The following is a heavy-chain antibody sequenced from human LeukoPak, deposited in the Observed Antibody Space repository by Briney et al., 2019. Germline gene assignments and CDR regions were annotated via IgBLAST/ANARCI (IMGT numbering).Heavy chain of an antibody. V-gene: IGHV4-61*02. Sequence: SETLSLTCTVSGGSISSGSYYWSWIRQPAGKGLEWIGRIYTSGSTNYNPSLKSRVTISVDTSKNQFSLKLSSVTAADTAVYYCARIAMVAATQWFDPWGQGTLVTVSS. J-gene: IGHJ5*02. CDR2: IYTSGST. CDR3: ARIAMVAATQWFDP. CDR1: GGSISSGSYY. D-gene: IGHD2-15*01.